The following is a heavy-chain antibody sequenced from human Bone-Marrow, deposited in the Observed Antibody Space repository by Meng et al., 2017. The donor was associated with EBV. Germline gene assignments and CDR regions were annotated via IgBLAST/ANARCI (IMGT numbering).Heavy chain of an antibody. CDR3: ARRALAGDVSVYFDY. CDR1: GASISSNNW. CDR2: IYHTGST. J-gene: IGHJ4*02. D-gene: IGHD2-21*01. Sequence: LQRQRSAPGLVQPPGALSLTCAVSGASISSNNWWSWVRQPPGKGLEWIGEIYHTGSTNYNPSLKSRVTISVDRSKNQLSLKVRSVTAADTAVYYCARRALAGDVSVYFDYWDQGTLVTVSS. V-gene: IGHV4-4*03.